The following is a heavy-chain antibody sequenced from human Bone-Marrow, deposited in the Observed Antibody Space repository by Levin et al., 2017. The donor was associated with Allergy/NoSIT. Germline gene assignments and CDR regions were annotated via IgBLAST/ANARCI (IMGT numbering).Heavy chain of an antibody. J-gene: IGHJ4*02. CDR3: VTTPLLIETRLSDY. CDR2: ISNSGQNA. CDR1: GFTFRNFA. D-gene: IGHD1-7*01. Sequence: PGGSLRLSCSVSGFTFRNFAMHWVRQAPGKGLEHVAFISNSGQNADYADSVRGRFTVSRDNSQNTLFLQMSSLRPDDTGLYYCVTTPLLIETRLSDYWGQGTQVTVSS. V-gene: IGHV3-64D*06.